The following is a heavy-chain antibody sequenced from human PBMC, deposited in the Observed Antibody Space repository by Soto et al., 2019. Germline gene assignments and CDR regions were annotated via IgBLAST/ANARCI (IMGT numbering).Heavy chain of an antibody. CDR3: ARERLNTGWYGFDY. D-gene: IGHD6-19*01. CDR1: GYTFANYD. CDR2: VSNKNGVT. V-gene: IGHV1-18*04. Sequence: QVQLVQSGGEVKKPGASVKVSCKTSGYTFANYDFSWVRQAPGQGLEWMGWVSNKNGVTSYAEKCRDRGTITTDTSTSTVYMELRSLTSDDAAVYFCARERLNTGWYGFDYWGQGAQVTVSS. J-gene: IGHJ4*02.